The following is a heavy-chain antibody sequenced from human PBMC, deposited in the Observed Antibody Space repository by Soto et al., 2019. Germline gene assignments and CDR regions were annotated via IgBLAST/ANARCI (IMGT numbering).Heavy chain of an antibody. Sequence: PSETLSLTCTVSGGSISSYYWSWIRQPPGKGLEWIGYIYYSGSTNYNPSLKSRVTISVDTSKNQFSLKLSSVTAADTAVYYCARVLSGSYYWFDPWGQGTLVTVSS. CDR3: ARVLSGSYYWFDP. J-gene: IGHJ5*02. CDR1: GGSISSYY. D-gene: IGHD1-26*01. CDR2: IYYSGST. V-gene: IGHV4-59*01.